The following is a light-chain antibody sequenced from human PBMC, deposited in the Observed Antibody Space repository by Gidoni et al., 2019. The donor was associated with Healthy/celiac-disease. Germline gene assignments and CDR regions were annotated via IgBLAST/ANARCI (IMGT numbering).Light chain of an antibody. CDR1: QIVLYSSNNKNY. CDR3: QQYYNTPLT. Sequence: DIVMTQSPDSLAVSLGERATINCKSSQIVLYSSNNKNYLAWYQQKPGQPPKLLIYWASTRESGGPDRFTGSGSGTDFTLTISSLQAEDVAVYYCQQYYNTPLTFGGGTKVEIK. J-gene: IGKJ4*01. CDR2: WAS. V-gene: IGKV4-1*01.